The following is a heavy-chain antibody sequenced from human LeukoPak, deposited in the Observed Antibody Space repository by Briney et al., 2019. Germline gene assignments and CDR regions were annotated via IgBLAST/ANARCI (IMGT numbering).Heavy chain of an antibody. Sequence: PSETLSLTCTVSGASISSYYWSWIRQPPGKGLGWIGYIYYSGSTNYNPSLKSRVTISVDTSKNQFSLKLTSVTAADTAVYYCATTFGELNYWGQGTLVTVSS. CDR3: ATTFGELNY. J-gene: IGHJ4*02. V-gene: IGHV4-59*01. CDR1: GASISSYY. CDR2: IYYSGST. D-gene: IGHD3-10*02.